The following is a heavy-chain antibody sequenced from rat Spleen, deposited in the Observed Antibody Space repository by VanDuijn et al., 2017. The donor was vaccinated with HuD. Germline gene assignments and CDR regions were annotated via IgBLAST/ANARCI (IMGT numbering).Heavy chain of an antibody. CDR2: IIYDGSST. Sequence: EVQLVESDGGLVQPGRSLKLSCATSGFTFSDYYMAWVRQAPTKGLEWVAAIIYDGSSTYYRDSVKGRFTVSRDNAKSTLYLQMDSLRSEDTATYYCARHGAYYGYNYNWFAYWGQGTLVAVSS. CDR3: ARHGAYYGYNYNWFAY. V-gene: IGHV5-29*01. D-gene: IGHD1-9*01. CDR1: GFTFSDYY. J-gene: IGHJ3*01.